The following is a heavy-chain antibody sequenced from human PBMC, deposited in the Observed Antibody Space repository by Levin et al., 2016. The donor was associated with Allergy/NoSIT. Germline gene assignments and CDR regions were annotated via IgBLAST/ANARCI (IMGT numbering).Heavy chain of an antibody. J-gene: IGHJ3*02. CDR2: ISSSSSYI. Sequence: WIRQPPGKGLEWVSSISSSSSYIYYADSVKGRFTISRDNAKNSLYLQMNSLRAEDTAVYYCARGVYANNNNAFDIWGQGTMVTVSS. V-gene: IGHV3-21*01. D-gene: IGHD2/OR15-2a*01. CDR3: ARGVYANNNNAFDI.